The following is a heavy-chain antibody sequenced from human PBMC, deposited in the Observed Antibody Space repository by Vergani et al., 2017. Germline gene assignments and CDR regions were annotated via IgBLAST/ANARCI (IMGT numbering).Heavy chain of an antibody. D-gene: IGHD2-15*01. CDR1: GYSFTSYW. CDR2: IYPGDSDT. V-gene: IGHV5-51*01. Sequence: EVQLVQSGAEVKKPGESLKISCKGSGYSFTSYWIGLVRQMPGKGLEWMGIIYPGDSDTRYSPSFQGQVTISADKSISTAYLQWSSLKASDTAMYYCARHRGWGLVVVAATPWYYYYGMDVWGQGTTVTVSS. J-gene: IGHJ6*02. CDR3: ARHRGWGLVVVAATPWYYYYGMDV.